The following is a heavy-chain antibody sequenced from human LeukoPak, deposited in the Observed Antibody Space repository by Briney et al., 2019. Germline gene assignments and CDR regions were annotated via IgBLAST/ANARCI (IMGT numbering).Heavy chain of an antibody. D-gene: IGHD3-10*02. CDR1: GFTFSGSA. J-gene: IGHJ4*02. V-gene: IGHV3-73*01. CDR3: RVFIENYGDY. Sequence: PGRSLRLSCAASGFTFSGSAMHWVRQASGKGLEWVGRITSKANSYATAYAASVKGRFTIYRDDSKNTAYLQMNSLETEDTAVYYCRVFIENYGDYWGQGALVTVSS. CDR2: ITSKANSYAT.